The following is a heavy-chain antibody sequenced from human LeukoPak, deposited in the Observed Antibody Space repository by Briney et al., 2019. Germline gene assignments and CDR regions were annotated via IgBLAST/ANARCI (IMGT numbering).Heavy chain of an antibody. Sequence: PGGSLRLSCAASGFSLSTYWMSWVRQAPGKGLEWVANIKQDGSEKHYVHSVKGRFTISRDNAKSSLYLQMNSLRVEDTAVYYCARDGVAGARHPFDSWGQGTLVTVSS. J-gene: IGHJ4*02. CDR1: GFSLSTYW. CDR3: ARDGVAGARHPFDS. D-gene: IGHD6-19*01. CDR2: IKQDGSEK. V-gene: IGHV3-7*04.